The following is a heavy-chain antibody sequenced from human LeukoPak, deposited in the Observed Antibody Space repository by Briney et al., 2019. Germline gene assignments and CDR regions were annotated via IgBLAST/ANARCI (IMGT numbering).Heavy chain of an antibody. J-gene: IGHJ4*02. D-gene: IGHD1-26*01. V-gene: IGHV3-48*01. CDR2: ITNSGNSK. Sequence: PGGSLRLSCAASEFTFSSYSMNWVRQAPGKGLEWVSYITNSGNSKSYADSVKGRFTISRDNTKNSLYLQMNSLRAEDTAVYYCVRDGVGAPPFDYWGPGALVTVSS. CDR1: EFTFSSYS. CDR3: VRDGVGAPPFDY.